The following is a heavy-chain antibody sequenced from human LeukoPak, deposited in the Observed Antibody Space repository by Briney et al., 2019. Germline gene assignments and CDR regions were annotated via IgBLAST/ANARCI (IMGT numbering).Heavy chain of an antibody. J-gene: IGHJ4*02. V-gene: IGHV3-7*01. CDR1: GFTFSYW. Sequence: PGGSLRLSCAASGFTFSYWMSWVRQAPGKGLEWVANIKQDGSEKYYVDSVKGRFTISRDNAKNSLYLQMNSLRAEDTAVYYCARGVTAMVCWGQGTLVTVSS. CDR2: IKQDGSEK. D-gene: IGHD5-18*01. CDR3: ARGVTAMVC.